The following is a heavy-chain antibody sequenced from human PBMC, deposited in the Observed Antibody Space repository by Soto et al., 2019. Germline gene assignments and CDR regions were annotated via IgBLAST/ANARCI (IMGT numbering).Heavy chain of an antibody. V-gene: IGHV3-53*01. CDR2: IYSGGST. D-gene: IGHD3-10*01. J-gene: IGHJ4*02. CDR3: ASSLCFGEGGELDY. CDR1: GFTVSSNY. Sequence: LRLSCAASGFTVSSNYMSWVRQAPGKGLEWVSVIYSGGSTYYADSVKGRFTISRDNSKNTLYLQMNSLRAEDTAVYYCASSLCFGEGGELDYWGQRTLVTVSS.